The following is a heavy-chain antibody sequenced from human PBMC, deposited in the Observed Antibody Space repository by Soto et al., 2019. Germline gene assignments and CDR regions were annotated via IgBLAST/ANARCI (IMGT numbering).Heavy chain of an antibody. CDR3: AKGYYSGYDLAYFDY. Sequence: EVQLLESGGGLAQPGGSVRLSCAASGFSFDEYAMTWVRRAAGKGLEWVSAISGSGDNTYYADSVKGRFTISRDNSKNNLYLHLNSLRAEDTAVYYCAKGYYSGYDLAYFDYWGQGTLVTVSS. CDR2: ISGSGDNT. D-gene: IGHD5-12*01. V-gene: IGHV3-23*01. J-gene: IGHJ4*02. CDR1: GFSFDEYA.